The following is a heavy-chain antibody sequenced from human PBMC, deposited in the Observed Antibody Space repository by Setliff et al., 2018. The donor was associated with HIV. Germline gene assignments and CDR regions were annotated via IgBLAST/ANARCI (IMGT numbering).Heavy chain of an antibody. J-gene: IGHJ5*02. Sequence: SETLSLTCTVSGGSISSYYWSWIRQSPGKGLEWIGFIYYSGSTNYSPSLKSRVTISVDSSKNQFSLKLTSVTAADTAVYYCSRSDFWVGYTALYNWFDPWGQGTLVTVS. CDR3: SRSDFWVGYTALYNWFDP. CDR2: IYYSGST. CDR1: GGSISSYY. V-gene: IGHV4-59*08. D-gene: IGHD3-3*01.